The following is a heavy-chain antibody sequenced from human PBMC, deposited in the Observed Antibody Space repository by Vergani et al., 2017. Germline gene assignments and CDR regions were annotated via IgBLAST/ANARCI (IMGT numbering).Heavy chain of an antibody. Sequence: QVQLQESGPGLVKPSETLSLTCTVSGGSISSYYWSWIRQPPGKGLEWIGYIYYSGSTNYNPSLKSRVTISVYTSTNQFSLKLSSVTAADTAVYYCARVGQWLPPPPYPYYFDYWGQGTLVTVSS. V-gene: IGHV4-59*01. D-gene: IGHD6-19*01. CDR3: ARVGQWLPPPPYPYYFDY. CDR2: IYYSGST. CDR1: GGSISSYY. J-gene: IGHJ4*02.